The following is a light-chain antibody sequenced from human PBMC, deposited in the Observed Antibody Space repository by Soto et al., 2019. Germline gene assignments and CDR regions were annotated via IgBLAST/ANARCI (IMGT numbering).Light chain of an antibody. CDR2: AAS. CDR3: QQADSFPLS. V-gene: IGKV1-9*01. Sequence: DIQLTQSPSFLSASVGDRVTITCRASQGISTYLAWYQQKPGKAPKLLIYAASTLQSGVPLSFSGSGSGTSFTLTISSLQPEDFATYYCQQADSFPLSFGGGTKVEI. J-gene: IGKJ4*01. CDR1: QGISTY.